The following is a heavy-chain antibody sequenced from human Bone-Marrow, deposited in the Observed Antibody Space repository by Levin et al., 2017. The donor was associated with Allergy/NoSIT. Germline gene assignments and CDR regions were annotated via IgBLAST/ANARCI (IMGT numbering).Heavy chain of an antibody. V-gene: IGHV3-11*01. CDR3: VREVGTTLPVNFDQ. CDR1: GFTFKNYY. Sequence: GGSLRLSCEVSGFTFKNYYMSWIRQAPGKGLEWVAYITSGGGTTFFTDSVKGRFAISRDNSKNSLYLEMNSLRPEDTAMYYCVREVGTTLPVNFDQWGQGTLVTVSS. CDR2: ITSGGGTT. J-gene: IGHJ4*02. D-gene: IGHD4-11*01.